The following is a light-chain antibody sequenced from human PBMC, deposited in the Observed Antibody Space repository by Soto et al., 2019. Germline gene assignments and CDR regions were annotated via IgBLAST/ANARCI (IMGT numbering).Light chain of an antibody. Sequence: EVVLTQSPATLSVPPGDRATLSCMASQYIGSAVAWYHQRSGQAPRLLIFDASIRVPTTPARFNGSGSGTEFSLAISNLQSEDFAVYYCHQYNNWPLTFGGGTKVDI. V-gene: IGKV3-15*01. CDR2: DAS. CDR3: HQYNNWPLT. CDR1: QYIGSA. J-gene: IGKJ4*01.